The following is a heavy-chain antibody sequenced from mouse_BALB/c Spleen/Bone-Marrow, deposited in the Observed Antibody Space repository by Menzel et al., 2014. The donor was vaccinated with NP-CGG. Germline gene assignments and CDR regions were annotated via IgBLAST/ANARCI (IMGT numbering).Heavy chain of an antibody. Sequence: VQVVESGAELVRPGVSVKISCKGSGYTFTDYSIHWIKQSHAKSLEWIGAISIYYGDATNNQKFKGKATLTVDKSSSTAYMELARLASEDSVIYYCARGVTTGAMDYWGQGTSVTVSS. CDR1: GYTFTDYS. CDR3: ARGVTTGAMDY. V-gene: IGHV1-67*01. J-gene: IGHJ4*01. CDR2: ISIYYGDA. D-gene: IGHD1-1*01.